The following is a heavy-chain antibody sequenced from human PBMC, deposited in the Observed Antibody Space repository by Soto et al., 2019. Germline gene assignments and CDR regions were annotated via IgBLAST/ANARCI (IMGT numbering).Heavy chain of an antibody. CDR3: ARVPYDSSGYGYFDS. J-gene: IGHJ4*02. V-gene: IGHV4-31*03. CDR1: GGSFSSGGQS. Sequence: SETLSLTGNVSGGSFSSGGQSWSWIRQHPGKGLEWIGYIYYSGSPYYNPSLKSRVAISVDTSKNQFSLKLSSVTAADTAVYYCARVPYDSSGYGYFDSWGQGTLVTVSS. CDR2: IYYSGSP. D-gene: IGHD3-22*01.